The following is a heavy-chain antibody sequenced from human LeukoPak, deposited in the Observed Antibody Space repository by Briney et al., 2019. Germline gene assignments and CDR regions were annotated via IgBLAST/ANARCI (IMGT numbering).Heavy chain of an antibody. V-gene: IGHV3-21*01. CDR1: GFTFSSYS. J-gene: IGHJ4*02. CDR3: ARDYGKSGRIDSSFGY. CDR2: ISSSSSYI. Sequence: GGSLRLSCAASGFTFSSYSMNWVRQAPGKGLEWVSSISSSSSYIYYADSVKGRFTISRDNAKNSLYLQMNSLRAEDTAVYYCARDYGKSGRIDSSFGYWGQGSLVTVSS. D-gene: IGHD6-13*01.